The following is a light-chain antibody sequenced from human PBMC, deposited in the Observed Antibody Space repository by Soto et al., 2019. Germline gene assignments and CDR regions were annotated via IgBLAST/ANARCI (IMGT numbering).Light chain of an antibody. Sequence: QSALTQPRSVSGSPGQSVTISCTGTSSDVGGYNYVSWYQQHPGKAPKLMIYDVSKRPSGVPDRFSGSKSGNTASLTISGLQAEDEADYYCCSYAGSYTFYVFGTGTKPPS. CDR2: DVS. CDR1: SSDVGGYNY. V-gene: IGLV2-11*01. CDR3: CSYAGSYTFYV. J-gene: IGLJ1*01.